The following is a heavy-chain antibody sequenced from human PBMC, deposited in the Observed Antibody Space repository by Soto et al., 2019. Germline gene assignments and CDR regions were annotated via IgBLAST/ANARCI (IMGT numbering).Heavy chain of an antibody. CDR3: ARWSYLDY. CDR1: GFSFGIYA. J-gene: IGHJ4*02. Sequence: WGSLNLSCSASGFSFGIYALSWVRQAPGKGLEWVSTISGSDGKTFYADSVKGRFSISRDTSQSTIYLQMNSLRADDTAMYYCARWSYLDYWGQGTRVTVS. V-gene: IGHV3-23*01. D-gene: IGHD3-3*01. CDR2: ISGSDGKT.